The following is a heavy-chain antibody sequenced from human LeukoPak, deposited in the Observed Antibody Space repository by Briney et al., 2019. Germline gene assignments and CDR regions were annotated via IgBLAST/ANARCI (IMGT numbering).Heavy chain of an antibody. J-gene: IGHJ6*02. CDR3: ARGEAVAGSLYYYYGMDV. CDR1: GFTFSSYA. Sequence: PGGSLRLSCAASGFTFSSYAMHWVRQAPGKGLEWVAVISYDGSNKYYADSVKGRFTISRDNSKNTLYLQMNSLRAEDTAVYYCARGEAVAGSLYYYYGMDVWGQGTTVTVSS. D-gene: IGHD6-19*01. V-gene: IGHV3-30-3*01. CDR2: ISYDGSNK.